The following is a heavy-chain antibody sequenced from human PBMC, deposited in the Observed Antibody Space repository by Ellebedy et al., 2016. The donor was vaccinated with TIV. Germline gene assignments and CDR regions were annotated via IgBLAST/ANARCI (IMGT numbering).Heavy chain of an antibody. CDR3: AKDASFIVPTQGYLDL. J-gene: IGHJ2*01. CDR1: GFTFSSYA. CDR2: ISGSGGST. Sequence: GGSLRLSCAASGFTFSSYAMSWVRQAPGKGLEWVSSISGSGGSTYYADSVKGRFTISRDKSKNTLYLQMNSLRAEDTAVYYCAKDASFIVPTQGYLDLWGRGTLVTVSS. D-gene: IGHD5-12*01. V-gene: IGHV3-23*01.